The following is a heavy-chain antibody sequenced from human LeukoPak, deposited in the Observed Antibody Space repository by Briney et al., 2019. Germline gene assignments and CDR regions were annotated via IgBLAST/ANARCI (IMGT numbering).Heavy chain of an antibody. J-gene: IGHJ4*02. CDR1: GGSISSYY. D-gene: IGHD5-12*01. V-gene: IGHV4-4*07. Sequence: SETLSLTCTVSGGSISSYYWSWIRQPAGEGLEWIGRIYTSGSTNYNPSLKSRVTISVDTSKNQFSLKLSSVTAADTAVYYCARQRYSGYDSLYFDYWGQGTLVTVSS. CDR3: ARQRYSGYDSLYFDY. CDR2: IYTSGST.